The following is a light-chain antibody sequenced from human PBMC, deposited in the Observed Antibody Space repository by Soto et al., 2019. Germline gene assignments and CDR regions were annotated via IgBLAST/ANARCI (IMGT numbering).Light chain of an antibody. CDR3: AAWDDSLNGYV. Sequence: QSMLTQPASVSGSPGQSITISCTGTSGDIGGYNSVSWYQQHPGKAPKLLIYEVVKRPSGVSNRFSGSKSGTSASLAINGPQSADEADYYCAAWDDSLNGYVFGNGTKVTVL. V-gene: IGLV2-14*01. CDR2: EVV. J-gene: IGLJ1*01. CDR1: SGDIGGYNS.